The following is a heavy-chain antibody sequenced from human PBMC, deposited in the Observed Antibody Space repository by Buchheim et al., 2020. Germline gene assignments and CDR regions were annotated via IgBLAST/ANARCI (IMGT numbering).Heavy chain of an antibody. CDR1: GFSLSTSGMR. V-gene: IGHV2-70*04. D-gene: IGHD6-19*01. J-gene: IGHJ4*02. Sequence: QVTLKESGPALVKPTQTLTLTCTFSGFSLSTSGMRVSWIRQPPGKALEWLARIDWDDDKFYSISLKTRLTISKDTSKNQVVLTMTNMDPVDTATYYCARDLLTYSSGWLDYWGQGTL. CDR2: IDWDDDK. CDR3: ARDLLTYSSGWLDY.